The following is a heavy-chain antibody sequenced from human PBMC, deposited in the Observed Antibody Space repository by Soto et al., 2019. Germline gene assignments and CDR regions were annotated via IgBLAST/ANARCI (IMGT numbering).Heavy chain of an antibody. V-gene: IGHV1-69*01. J-gene: IGHJ5*02. CDR2: IIPIFGTA. CDR3: ARRGGSCHIWCNWFDP. Sequence: QVQLVQSGAEVKKPGSSVKVSCKASGGTFSSYAISWVRQAPGQGLEWTGGIIPIFGTANYAQKFQGRVTITADESTSTAYMELSSLRSEDTAVHYCARRGGSCHIWCNWFDPWGQGTLVTVSS. CDR1: GGTFSSYA. D-gene: IGHD2-15*01.